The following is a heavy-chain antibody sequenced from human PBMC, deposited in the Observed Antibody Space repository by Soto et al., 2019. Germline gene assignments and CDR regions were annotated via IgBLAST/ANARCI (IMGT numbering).Heavy chain of an antibody. D-gene: IGHD4-17*01. J-gene: IGHJ5*02. V-gene: IGHV4-39*01. CDR3: PSGYGDSLPDWFDP. CDR2: IYYSGST. Sequence: SETLSLTCTVSGGSISSSSYYWGWIRQPPGKGLEWIGSIYYSGSTYYNPSLKSRVTISVDTSKNQFSLKLSSVTAADTAVYYCPSGYGDSLPDWFDPWGQGTLVTV. CDR1: GGSISSSSYY.